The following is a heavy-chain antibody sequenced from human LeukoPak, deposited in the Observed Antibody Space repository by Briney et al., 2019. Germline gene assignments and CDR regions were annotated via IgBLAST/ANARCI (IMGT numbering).Heavy chain of an antibody. CDR1: GYSISSGYH. CDR2: IYHSGST. J-gene: IGHJ4*02. V-gene: IGHV4-38-2*01. D-gene: IGHD5-12*01. Sequence: SETLSLTCAVSGYSISSGYHWGWIRQPPGKGPEWIGNIYHSGSTYYNPSLKSRVTISVDTSKNQFSLRLSSVTAADTAVYYCARVATTTNPPQRPFDYWGQGILVTVSS. CDR3: ARVATTTNPPQRPFDY.